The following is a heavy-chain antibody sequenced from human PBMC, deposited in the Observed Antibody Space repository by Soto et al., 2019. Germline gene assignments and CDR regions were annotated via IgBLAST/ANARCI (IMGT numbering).Heavy chain of an antibody. CDR2: IIPRSAKS. V-gene: IGHV1-69*12. Sequence: QVQLVQSGAEVKKPGSSVKVSCKASGDTFSTYSITWMRQVPGQGLEWMGGIIPRSAKSNYAQKFQGRVTMTVDESTRTAYMELSSLRSEDTAVYYCAREGLVLVPTTVNSDYYYYAMDVWGQGTTVTVSS. J-gene: IGHJ6*02. D-gene: IGHD2-2*01. CDR3: AREGLVLVPTTVNSDYYYYAMDV. CDR1: GDTFSTYS.